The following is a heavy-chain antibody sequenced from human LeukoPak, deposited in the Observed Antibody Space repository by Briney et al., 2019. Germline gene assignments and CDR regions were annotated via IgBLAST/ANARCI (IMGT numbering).Heavy chain of an antibody. J-gene: IGHJ4*02. CDR1: GYTFTGYY. CDR3: ARRFGRYETNGFYYGGFDY. V-gene: IGHV1-2*02. Sequence: ASVKVSCKASGYTFTGYYIHWVRQTPGQGLEWMGWINPNNSNTYYAQNFQGGVTMTRDMSISTAYLELSSLRSDVTAVYYCARRFGRYETNGFYYGGFDYWGQGALVTVSS. D-gene: IGHD3-22*01. CDR2: INPNNSNT.